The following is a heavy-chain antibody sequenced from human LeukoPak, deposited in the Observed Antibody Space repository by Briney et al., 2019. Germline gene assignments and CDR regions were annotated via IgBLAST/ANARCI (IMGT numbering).Heavy chain of an antibody. CDR2: MNPNSGNT. CDR3: ARDAEAAAGPEY. J-gene: IGHJ4*02. CDR1: GYTFTSYD. Sequence: ASVKVSCTASGYTFTSYDVNWVRQATGQGLEWMGWMNPNSGNTGYAQKFQGRVTITRNTSISTAYMELSSLRSEDTAVYYCARDAEAAAGPEYWGQGTLVTVSS. D-gene: IGHD6-13*01. V-gene: IGHV1-8*03.